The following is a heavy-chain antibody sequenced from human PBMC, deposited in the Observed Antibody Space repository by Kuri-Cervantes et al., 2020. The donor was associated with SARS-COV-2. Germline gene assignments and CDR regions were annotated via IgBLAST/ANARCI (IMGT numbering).Heavy chain of an antibody. CDR3: ARVPGGYSYGPFDY. J-gene: IGHJ4*02. CDR2: IYTRGST. D-gene: IGHD5-18*01. V-gene: IGHV4-4*07. CDR1: GGSISSYY. Sequence: SETLSLTCTVSGGSISSYYWSWIRQPAGKGLEWIGRIYTRGSTNYNPSLKSRVTMSVDTSKNQFSLKLSSVTAADTAVYYCARVPGGYSYGPFDYWGQGTLVTVSS.